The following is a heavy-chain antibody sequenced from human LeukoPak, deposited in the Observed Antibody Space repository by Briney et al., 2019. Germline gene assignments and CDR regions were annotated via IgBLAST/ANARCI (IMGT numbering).Heavy chain of an antibody. CDR2: IRYDGSNK. Sequence: GGSLRLSCAASGFTFSSYGMHLVRQAPGKGLEGVAFIRYDGSNKYYADSVKGRFTISRDNSKNTLYLQMNSLRAEDTAVYYCAKPRAGDTAMATPYYFDYWGQGTLVTVSS. J-gene: IGHJ4*02. CDR1: GFTFSSYG. V-gene: IGHV3-30*02. D-gene: IGHD5-18*01. CDR3: AKPRAGDTAMATPYYFDY.